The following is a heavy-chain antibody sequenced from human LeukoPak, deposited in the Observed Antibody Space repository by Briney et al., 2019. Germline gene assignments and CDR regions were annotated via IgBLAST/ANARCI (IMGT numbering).Heavy chain of an antibody. V-gene: IGHV3-74*01. Sequence: GESLRLSCSASGFTFNSYVMHWVRQAPGKGLVWVSRINKDGSVTDYAESVKGRFSISRDNAQNTLYLQMNSLRVEDTAIYYCVKVRGRARVGYFDYWGQGTLVTVSS. CDR3: VKVRGRARVGYFDY. J-gene: IGHJ4*02. D-gene: IGHD1-26*01. CDR1: GFTFNSYV. CDR2: INKDGSVT.